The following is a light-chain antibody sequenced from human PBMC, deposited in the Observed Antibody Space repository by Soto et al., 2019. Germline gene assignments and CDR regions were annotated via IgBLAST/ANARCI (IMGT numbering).Light chain of an antibody. CDR1: QSISKW. CDR2: DAS. J-gene: IGKJ1*01. CDR3: QQYNSYSTWT. Sequence: DIQITQSPTTLSASVGDRVTITCRASQSISKWLAWYQQKPRKAPKLLIYDASTLESGVPSRFSGSGSGTEFTLTISSLQTDDFATYYCQQYNSYSTWTFGQGTKVEIK. V-gene: IGKV1-5*01.